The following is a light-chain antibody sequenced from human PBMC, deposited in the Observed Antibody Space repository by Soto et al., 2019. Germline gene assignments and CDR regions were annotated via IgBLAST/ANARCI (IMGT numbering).Light chain of an antibody. CDR3: QQRSNWPPIT. Sequence: EIVLTQSPATLSLSPGERATLSCRASQDVGSKLAWYQQKPGQAPRLLIYGATTRATGIPARFSGSGSGTDFTLTISSLEPEDFAVYYCQQRSNWPPITFGQGTRLEIK. CDR2: GAT. CDR1: QDVGSK. J-gene: IGKJ5*01. V-gene: IGKV3-11*01.